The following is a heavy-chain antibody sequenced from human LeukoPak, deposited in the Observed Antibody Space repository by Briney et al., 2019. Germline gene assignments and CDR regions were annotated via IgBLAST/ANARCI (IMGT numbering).Heavy chain of an antibody. V-gene: IGHV3-23*01. Sequence: GGSLRLSCAASGFTFSSYAMSWVRQAPGKGLEWVSAITGSGGSTYYADSVKGRFTISRDNSKNTLYVQMNSLRAEDTAVYYCAKSGYSTKGDFDYGGEGTLVTASS. CDR3: AKSGYSTKGDFDY. D-gene: IGHD6-13*01. CDR2: ITGSGGST. CDR1: GFTFSSYA. J-gene: IGHJ4*02.